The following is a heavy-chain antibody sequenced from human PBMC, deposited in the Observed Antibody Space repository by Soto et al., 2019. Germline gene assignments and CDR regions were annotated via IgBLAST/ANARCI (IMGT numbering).Heavy chain of an antibody. CDR2: SYHTGST. CDR1: GGSISSSLYS. D-gene: IGHD3-16*01. Sequence: QLQLQESGSGLVRPSQTLSLTCAVSGGSISSSLYSCSWVRQPPGKGLGWIGYSYHTGSTDYNPSLKSRASISVDRAKNQFSLKLTSVTAADSAVYFCARENASRAGFDYWGQGIVVIVSS. V-gene: IGHV4-30-2*01. J-gene: IGHJ4*02. CDR3: ARENASRAGFDY.